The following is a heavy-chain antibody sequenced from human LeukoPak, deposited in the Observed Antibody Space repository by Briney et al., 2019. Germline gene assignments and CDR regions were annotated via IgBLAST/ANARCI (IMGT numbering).Heavy chain of an antibody. CDR1: GSRFTSYW. D-gene: IGHD2-2*01. CDR3: ARHCSSTSCYYD. CDR2: IYPGDYDT. Sequence: GGSLQICCQGSGSRFTSYWIGWGRQVPGKGLEWMGIIYPGDYDTKYSPSFQGQVTISADKSISTAYLQWSSLKASDTAMYYCARHCSSTSCYYDWGQGTLVTVSS. V-gene: IGHV5-51*01. J-gene: IGHJ4*02.